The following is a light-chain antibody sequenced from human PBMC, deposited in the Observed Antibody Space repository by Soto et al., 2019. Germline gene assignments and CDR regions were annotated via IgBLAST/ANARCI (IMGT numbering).Light chain of an antibody. CDR1: SSDVGSYKL. CDR2: EVS. J-gene: IGLJ1*01. V-gene: IGLV2-23*02. Sequence: QSALTQPASVSGSPGQSITISCTGTSSDVGSYKLVSWYQQHPGKVPKLMIYEVSQRPSGVSNRFSGSKSGNTASLTISGLQAEDEDDYYCFSYAGSSSYVFGSGTKLTVL. CDR3: FSYAGSSSYV.